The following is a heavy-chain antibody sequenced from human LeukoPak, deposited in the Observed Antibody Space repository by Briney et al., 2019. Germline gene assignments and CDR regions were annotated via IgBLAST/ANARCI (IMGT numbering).Heavy chain of an antibody. CDR2: ISGSGGST. J-gene: IGHJ6*03. CDR1: GFTFSHYA. V-gene: IGHV3-23*01. D-gene: IGHD2-2*02. Sequence: PGGSLSLSCAASGFTFSHYAMSWVRQAPGKGLEWVSAISGSGGSTYYADSVKGRFTISRDNSKNTLYLQMNSLRAEDTAVYYCAKQAHCSSTSCYTPRLYYYYMDVWGKGTTVTVSS. CDR3: AKQAHCSSTSCYTPRLYYYYMDV.